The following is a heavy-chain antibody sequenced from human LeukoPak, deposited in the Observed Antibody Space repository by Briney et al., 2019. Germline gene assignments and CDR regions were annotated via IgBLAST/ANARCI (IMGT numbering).Heavy chain of an antibody. CDR3: VRDFDTVTTAYLQL. J-gene: IGHJ1*01. CDR1: GFTFSDYY. D-gene: IGHD4-17*01. Sequence: GGSLRLSCAASGFTFSDYYMSWIRQAPGKGLEWVSSISRSSRHLYYADSVKGRFTISRDDAKNSVYLQMNSLRADETAVYYCVRDFDTVTTAYLQLWGQGTLVTVSS. CDR2: ISRSSRHL. V-gene: IGHV3-11*06.